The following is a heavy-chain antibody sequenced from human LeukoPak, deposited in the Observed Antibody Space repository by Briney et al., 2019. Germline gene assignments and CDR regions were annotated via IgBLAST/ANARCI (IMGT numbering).Heavy chain of an antibody. CDR1: GFTFSSYA. J-gene: IGHJ3*02. D-gene: IGHD3-22*01. V-gene: IGHV3-23*01. Sequence: GGSLRLSCAASGFTFSSYAMSWVRQAPGKGLEWVSAISGSGGSTYYADSVKGRFTISRDNSKNTLYLQMNSLRAEDTAVYYCAKEKNYYDSSGYYGPDDAFDIWGQGQWSPSLQ. CDR2: ISGSGGST. CDR3: AKEKNYYDSSGYYGPDDAFDI.